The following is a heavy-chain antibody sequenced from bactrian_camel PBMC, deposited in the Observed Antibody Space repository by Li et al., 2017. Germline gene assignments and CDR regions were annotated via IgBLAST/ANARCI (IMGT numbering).Heavy chain of an antibody. CDR2: SDAGNS. Sequence: VQLVESGGGLVQPGGSLRLSCAASGLGWTFSSNYMTWVRQAPGKGLEWVSSDAGNSYYADSVKGRFTISRDNAKNTLYLQMSSLKPEDTAVYYCAARRYCSSYCYGQRGQNFGNWGQGTQVTVS. V-gene: IGHV3S13*01. J-gene: IGHJ6*01. D-gene: IGHD2*01. CDR1: GLGWTFSSNY. CDR3: AARRYCSSYCYGQRGQNFGN.